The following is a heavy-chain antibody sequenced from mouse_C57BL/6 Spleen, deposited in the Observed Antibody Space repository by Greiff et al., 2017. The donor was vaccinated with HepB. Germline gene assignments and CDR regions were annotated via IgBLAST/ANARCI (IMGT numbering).Heavy chain of an antibody. J-gene: IGHJ2*01. CDR2: IYPGDGDT. CDR3: ARWFDY. CDR1: SYAFSSSW. V-gene: IGHV1-82*01. Sequence: VKLMESGPELVKPGASVKISCKASSYAFSSSWMNWVKQRPGKGLEWIGRIYPGDGDTNYNGKFKGKATLTADKSSSKAYMQLSSLTSEDSAVYFCARWFDYWGQGTTLTVSS.